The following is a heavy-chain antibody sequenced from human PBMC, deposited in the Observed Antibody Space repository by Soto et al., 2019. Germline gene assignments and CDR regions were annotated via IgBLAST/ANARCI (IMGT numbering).Heavy chain of an antibody. V-gene: IGHV3-30*18. D-gene: IGHD6-13*01. CDR3: AKEIAVAGDPFYYFGLDV. CDR1: GFTFRTSG. Sequence: QVQLVESGGGVVQPGRSLRLSCAASGFTFRTSGMHWARQAPGKGLEWVGFISYEGSSKYYADSVKGRFTIARDNSKNTLYLQMSSLRGEDTAVYYCAKEIAVAGDPFYYFGLDVWGQGNTVTVSS. CDR2: ISYEGSSK. J-gene: IGHJ6*02.